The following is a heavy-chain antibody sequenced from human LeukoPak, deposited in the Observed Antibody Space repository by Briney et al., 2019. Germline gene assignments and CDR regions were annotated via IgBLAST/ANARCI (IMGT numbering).Heavy chain of an antibody. D-gene: IGHD6-13*01. V-gene: IGHV4-59*01. Sequence: PSETLSLTCTVSGGSISSYYWSWIRRPPGKGLEWIGYIYYSGSTNYNPSLKSRVTISVDTSKNQFSLKLSSVTAADTAVYYCARQQLSQLYYFDYWGQGTLVTVSS. CDR2: IYYSGST. CDR3: ARQQLSQLYYFDY. CDR1: GGSISSYY. J-gene: IGHJ4*02.